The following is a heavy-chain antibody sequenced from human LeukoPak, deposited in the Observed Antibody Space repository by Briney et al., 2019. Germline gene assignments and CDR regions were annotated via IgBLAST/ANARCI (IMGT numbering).Heavy chain of an antibody. Sequence: GGSLRLSCAASGFTFSSYEMSWVRRAPGKGLEWVSYISSSGSTIYYADSVKGRLTISRDNAKTSLYLQMNSLRAEDTDVYYCAELGITIIGGVWGKGTTVTIST. V-gene: IGHV3-48*03. J-gene: IGHJ6*04. CDR1: GFTFSSYE. CDR3: AELGITIIGGV. D-gene: IGHD3-10*02. CDR2: ISSSGSTI.